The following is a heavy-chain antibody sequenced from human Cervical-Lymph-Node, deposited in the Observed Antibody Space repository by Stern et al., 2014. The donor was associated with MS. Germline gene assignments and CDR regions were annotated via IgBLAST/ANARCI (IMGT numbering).Heavy chain of an antibody. CDR2: IFHTGST. D-gene: IGHD3-16*01. J-gene: IGHJ4*02. V-gene: IGHV4-4*02. Sequence: QVQLVESGPGLVKPSGTLSLTCAVSGGPISSSNWWTWVRQPPGKGLEWIGEIFHTGSTNYNSSLESRVTISVDKSKNHFSLKLSSVTAADTAVYYCARDSGYYDGSSVYPFDSWGQGALVTVSS. CDR3: ARDSGYYDGSSVYPFDS. CDR1: GGPISSSNW.